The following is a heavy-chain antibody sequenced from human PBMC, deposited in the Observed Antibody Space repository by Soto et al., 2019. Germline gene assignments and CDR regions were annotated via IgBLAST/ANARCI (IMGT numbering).Heavy chain of an antibody. D-gene: IGHD3-10*01. Sequence: GASVKVSCKASGGTFSSYTISWVRQAPGQGLEWMGRIIPILGIANYAQKFQGRVTITADKSTSTAYMELSSLRSEDTAVYYCARTSSVSPGGRNGYYYGMDVWGQGTTVTVSS. CDR1: GGTFSSYT. V-gene: IGHV1-69*02. J-gene: IGHJ6*02. CDR2: IIPILGIA. CDR3: ARTSSVSPGGRNGYYYGMDV.